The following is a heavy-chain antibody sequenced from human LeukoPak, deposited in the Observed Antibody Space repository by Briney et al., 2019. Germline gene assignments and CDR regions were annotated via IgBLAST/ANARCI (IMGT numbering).Heavy chain of an antibody. CDR2: ISYDGSNK. J-gene: IGHJ4*02. CDR3: AKDPMTYSSGSFTPVDY. V-gene: IGHV3-30*18. D-gene: IGHD6-19*01. Sequence: PGGSLSLSCAVSGFIFNNYAMHWVRQAPGKGLEWVAVISYDGSNKYYAYSVKGRFTISRDNSKTTLYLQMNNLRPEDTTVYYCAKDPMTYSSGSFTPVDYWGQGTLVTVSS. CDR1: GFIFNNYA.